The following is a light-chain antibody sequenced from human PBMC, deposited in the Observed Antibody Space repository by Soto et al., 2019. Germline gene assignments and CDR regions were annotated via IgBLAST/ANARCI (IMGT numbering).Light chain of an antibody. V-gene: IGLV2-8*01. CDR1: SSDVGGYNF. Sequence: QSVLTQPPSASGSPGQPVTISCTGTSSDVGGYNFVSWYQHHPGKAPKLMIYEVSKRPSGVPDRFSGSKSGNTASLTVSGLQAEDEADYYCSSYAGSSNYVFGTGTKLTVL. CDR2: EVS. CDR3: SSYAGSSNYV. J-gene: IGLJ1*01.